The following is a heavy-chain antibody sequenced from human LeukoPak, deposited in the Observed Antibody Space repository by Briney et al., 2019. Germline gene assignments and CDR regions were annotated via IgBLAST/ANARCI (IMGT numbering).Heavy chain of an antibody. V-gene: IGHV3-53*01. CDR3: ASAREYCGSAECYEYFQH. CDR2: IYSGGST. Sequence: PGGFLRLSCAASGVTVGTNSMSWARQSPGKGLEWVSVIYSGGSTYNADSVNGRFTVSRDNSRNTLFLQMNNLRAEDTALYFCASAREYCGSAECYEYFQHWGQGTLVIVSS. D-gene: IGHD2-21*01. J-gene: IGHJ1*01. CDR1: GVTVGTNS.